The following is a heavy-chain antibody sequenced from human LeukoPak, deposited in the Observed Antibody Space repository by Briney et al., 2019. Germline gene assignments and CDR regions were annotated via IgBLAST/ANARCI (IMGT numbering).Heavy chain of an antibody. CDR3: AKDGGVRGPDYYYYMDV. CDR1: AFTFSSYG. J-gene: IGHJ6*03. Sequence: GGSLRLSCAASAFTFSSYGMHWVRQAPGKGLEWVAFIRYDGGNKYYADSVKGRFTISRDNSKNTLYLQMYSLRSEDTAVYYCAKDGGVRGPDYYYYMDVWGKGTTVTISS. D-gene: IGHD3-10*01. V-gene: IGHV3-30*02. CDR2: IRYDGGNK.